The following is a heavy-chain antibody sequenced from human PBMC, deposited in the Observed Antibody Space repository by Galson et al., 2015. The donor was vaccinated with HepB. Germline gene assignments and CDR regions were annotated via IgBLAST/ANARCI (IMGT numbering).Heavy chain of an antibody. CDR2: IYSGGTP. Sequence: SLRLSCAASGFTVSSNYMNWVRQAPGKGLEWVSVIYSGGTPYYADSVKGRFTISRDISKNTVYLQMNSLRAEDTAVYYCARGVYGDYAPWEDWGQGTLVTVSS. V-gene: IGHV3-53*01. D-gene: IGHD4-17*01. J-gene: IGHJ4*02. CDR3: ARGVYGDYAPWED. CDR1: GFTVSSNY.